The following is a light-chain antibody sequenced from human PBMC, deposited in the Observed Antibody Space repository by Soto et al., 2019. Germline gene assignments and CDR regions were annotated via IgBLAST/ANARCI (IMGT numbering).Light chain of an antibody. J-gene: IGKJ5*01. CDR2: DAS. Sequence: EIVLTQSPATLSLSPGERATLSCRASQSVSSYFAWYQQKPGQAQRLLIYDASNRATGIPARFSGSWSGTDFTLTISSLEPEDVAVYYCQQRSKLYTFGQGTRLEIK. V-gene: IGKV3-11*01. CDR3: QQRSKLYT. CDR1: QSVSSY.